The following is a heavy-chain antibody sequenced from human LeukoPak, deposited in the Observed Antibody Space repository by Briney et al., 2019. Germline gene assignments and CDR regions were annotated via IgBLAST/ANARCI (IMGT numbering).Heavy chain of an antibody. CDR2: INSDGGGA. Sequence: GGSLRLSCAASGITFGNYWIHWVRQGPGKGLVWISRINSDGGGAIYADSVKGRFTVSRDNAKNTLYLQMNSLRAEDTAVYYCARDVPHNWFDTWGQGTLVTVSS. V-gene: IGHV3-74*01. J-gene: IGHJ5*02. CDR1: GITFGNYW. CDR3: ARDVPHNWFDT.